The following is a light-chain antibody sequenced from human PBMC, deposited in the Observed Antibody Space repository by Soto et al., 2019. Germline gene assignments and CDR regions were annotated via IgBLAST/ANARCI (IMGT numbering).Light chain of an antibody. J-gene: IGKJ4*01. CDR3: QQYYSTPLT. Sequence: DIVMTQSPDSLAVSLGERATINCKSSQSVLYSSNNKNYLAWYQQKPGQPPKLLIYWASTRESGVPDRFSGSGPGTDFTLTISSLQAEDVAVYYCQQYYSTPLTFGG. V-gene: IGKV4-1*01. CDR1: QSVLYSSNNKNY. CDR2: WAS.